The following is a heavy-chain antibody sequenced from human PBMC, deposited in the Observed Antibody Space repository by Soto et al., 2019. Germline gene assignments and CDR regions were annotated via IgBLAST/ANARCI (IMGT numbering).Heavy chain of an antibody. V-gene: IGHV6-1*01. CDR2: TYYRSKWYN. CDR3: ARDSWIQLWFQTVPFDY. Sequence: SQTLSLTCAISGDSVSSNSAAWNCIIHSPSRFLEWLGRTYYRSKWYNDYAVSVKSRVTINPDTSKNQFSLQLNSVTPEDTAVYYCARDSWIQLWFQTVPFDYWGQGTLVTVSS. D-gene: IGHD5-18*01. CDR1: GDSVSSNSAA. J-gene: IGHJ4*02.